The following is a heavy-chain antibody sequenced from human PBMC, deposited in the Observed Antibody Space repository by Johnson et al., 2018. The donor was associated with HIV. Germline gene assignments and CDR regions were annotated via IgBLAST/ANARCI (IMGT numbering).Heavy chain of an antibody. Sequence: VQLVESGGGLVQPGGSLRLSCAASGFTFSNAWMSWVRQAPGKGLEWVANIKQDGSEKYYVASVKGRFTISRDNAKNSLYLQMNSLRAEDTAVYYCARETGDPVVPAARDAFDIWGQGTMVTVSS. D-gene: IGHD2-2*01. V-gene: IGHV3-7*01. CDR1: GFTFSNAW. J-gene: IGHJ3*02. CDR3: ARETGDPVVPAARDAFDI. CDR2: IKQDGSEK.